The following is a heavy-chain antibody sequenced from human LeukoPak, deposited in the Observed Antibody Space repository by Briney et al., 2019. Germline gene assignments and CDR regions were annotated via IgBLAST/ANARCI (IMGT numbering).Heavy chain of an antibody. CDR1: GYTFTSYY. V-gene: IGHV1-46*01. Sequence: GASVKVSCKASGYTFTSYYMHWVRQAPGQGLEWMGIINPSGGSTSYAQKFQGRVTMTRDTSTSTVYMELSSLRSEDTAVYYCARGKLTQPTTTVTTELGLDPWGQGTLVTVSS. CDR2: INPSGGST. CDR3: ARGKLTQPTTTVTTELGLDP. J-gene: IGHJ5*02. D-gene: IGHD4-17*01.